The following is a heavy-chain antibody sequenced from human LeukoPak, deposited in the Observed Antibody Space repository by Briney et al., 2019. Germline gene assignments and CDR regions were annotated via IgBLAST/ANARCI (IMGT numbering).Heavy chain of an antibody. J-gene: IGHJ4*02. D-gene: IGHD2-15*01. CDR1: GFTFSSYG. Sequence: GRSLRLSCAASGFTFSSYGMHWVRQAPGKGLEWVSAISGSGGSTYYADSVKGRFTISRDNSKNTLYLQMNSLRAEDTAVYYCAKFDGPRLLHFDYWGQGTLVTVSS. V-gene: IGHV3-23*01. CDR3: AKFDGPRLLHFDY. CDR2: ISGSGGST.